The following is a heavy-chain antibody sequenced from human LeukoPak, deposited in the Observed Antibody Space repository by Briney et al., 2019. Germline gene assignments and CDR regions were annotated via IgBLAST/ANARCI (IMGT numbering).Heavy chain of an antibody. J-gene: IGHJ4*02. V-gene: IGHV4-39*07. CDR3: ARVPTVTFFDY. CDR1: GGSISSSSYY. D-gene: IGHD4-17*01. CDR2: IYLSGST. Sequence: SETLSLTCTVSGGSISSSSYYWGWIRQPPGKGLEWIGSIYLSGSTYYNPSLKSRVTISVDTSKNQFSLKLSSVTAADTALYYCARVPTVTFFDYWGQGILVTVSS.